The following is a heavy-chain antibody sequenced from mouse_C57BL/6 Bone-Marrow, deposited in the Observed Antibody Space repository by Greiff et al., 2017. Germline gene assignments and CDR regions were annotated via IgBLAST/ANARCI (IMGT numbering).Heavy chain of an antibody. V-gene: IGHV1-55*01. J-gene: IGHJ1*03. CDR1: GYTFTSYW. CDR2: IYPGSGST. CDR3: ARPYYSNYWYFDV. D-gene: IGHD2-5*01. Sequence: VQLQQSGAELVKPGASVKMSCKASGYTFTSYWITWVKQRPGQGLEWIGDIYPGSGSTNYNEKFKSKATLTVDTSSSTAYMQLSSLTSEDSAVYYCARPYYSNYWYFDVWAQGPRSPSPQ.